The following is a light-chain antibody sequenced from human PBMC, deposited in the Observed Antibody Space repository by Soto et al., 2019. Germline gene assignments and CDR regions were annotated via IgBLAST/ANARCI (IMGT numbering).Light chain of an antibody. V-gene: IGKV3-15*01. Sequence: EVVMTQSPATLSVSPGVGATLSCRASQSVGSNLAWYQQKPGQAPRLLIYGASTRATGIPARFSGSGSGTEFTLSISSLQTEDFGIYHCQQYNNWPGTFGQGTKVDIK. CDR1: QSVGSN. J-gene: IGKJ1*01. CDR2: GAS. CDR3: QQYNNWPGT.